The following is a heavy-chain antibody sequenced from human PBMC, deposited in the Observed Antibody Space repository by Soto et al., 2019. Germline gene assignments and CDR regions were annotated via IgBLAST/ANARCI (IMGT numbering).Heavy chain of an antibody. CDR2: INPIFGTT. D-gene: IGHD3-10*01. V-gene: IGHV1-69*01. Sequence: QVQLVQSGTEVKKPGSSVKVSCKASGGTFSSYAISWVRQAPAQGLEWMGGINPIFGTTNYAQRFQGRVSITADESTSTTYMELSSLRSEDTAVYYCAGSYKYGSGTFDAFDIWGQGTLVTVSS. CDR3: AGSYKYGSGTFDAFDI. J-gene: IGHJ3*02. CDR1: GGTFSSYA.